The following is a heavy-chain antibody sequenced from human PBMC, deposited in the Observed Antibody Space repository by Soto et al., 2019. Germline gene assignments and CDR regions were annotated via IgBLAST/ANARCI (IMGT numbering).Heavy chain of an antibody. CDR1: GFTFDDYA. Sequence: PGGSLRLSCAASGFTFDDYAMHWVRQAPGKGLEWVSGISWNSGSIGYADSVKGRFTISRDNAKNSLYLQMNSLRAEDTALYYCASCPDYYYGSGSSTPTWGQGTLVTVSS. CDR3: ASCPDYYYGSGSSTPT. D-gene: IGHD3-10*01. V-gene: IGHV3-9*01. CDR2: ISWNSGSI. J-gene: IGHJ5*02.